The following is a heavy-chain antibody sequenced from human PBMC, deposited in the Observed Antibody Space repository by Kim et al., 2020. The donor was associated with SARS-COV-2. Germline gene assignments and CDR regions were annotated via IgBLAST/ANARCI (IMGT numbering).Heavy chain of an antibody. CDR3: ARTYSSSWYYYYGMDV. J-gene: IGHJ6*02. CDR2: IWYDGSNK. Sequence: GGSLRLSCAVSGFTFSSYGMHWVRQAPGKGLAWVAVIWYDGSNKYYADSVKGRFTISRDNSKNTLYLQMNSLRAEDTAVYYCARTYSSSWYYYYGMDVWGQGPTVTVSS. V-gene: IGHV3-33*01. D-gene: IGHD6-13*01. CDR1: GFTFSSYG.